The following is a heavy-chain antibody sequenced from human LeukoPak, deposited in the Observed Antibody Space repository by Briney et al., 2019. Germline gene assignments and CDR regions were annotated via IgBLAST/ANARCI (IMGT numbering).Heavy chain of an antibody. D-gene: IGHD4-17*01. V-gene: IGHV3-30*04. CDR3: ARITVTTQPRDY. CDR1: GFTFSSYA. J-gene: IGHJ4*02. Sequence: GRSLRLSCAASGFTFSSYAMHWVRQAPGKGLEWVAVISYDGSNKYYAGSVKGRFTISRDNSKDTLYLQMNSLRAEDTAVYYCARITVTTQPRDYWGQGTLVTVSS. CDR2: ISYDGSNK.